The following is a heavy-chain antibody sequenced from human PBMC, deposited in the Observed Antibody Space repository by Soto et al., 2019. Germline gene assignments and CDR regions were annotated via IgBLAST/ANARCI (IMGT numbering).Heavy chain of an antibody. CDR1: GFTFSSYS. Sequence: EVQLVESGGGLVQPGGSLRLSCAASGFTFSSYSMNWVRQAPGKGLEWVSYISSSSSTIYYADSVKGRFTISRDNAKNSLYLQMNSLRAEDTAVYYCARNSYWCSGCNYFDYWGQGTLVTVSS. J-gene: IGHJ4*02. CDR3: ARNSYWCSGCNYFDY. D-gene: IGHD6-19*01. V-gene: IGHV3-48*01. CDR2: ISSSSSTI.